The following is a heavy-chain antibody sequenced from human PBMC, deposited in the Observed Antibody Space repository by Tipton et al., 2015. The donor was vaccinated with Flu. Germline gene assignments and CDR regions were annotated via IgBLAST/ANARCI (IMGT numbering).Heavy chain of an antibody. CDR2: IYTSGRT. V-gene: IGHV4-4*07. Sequence: TLSLTCTVSGGSISSYYWSWIRQPAGKGLEWIGRIYTSGRTNYNPSLKSRVTMSVDTSKNQFSLKLSSVTAADTAVYYCARSLGDDYGDWTGYYGMDVWGQGTTVTVSS. J-gene: IGHJ6*02. CDR1: GGSISSYY. CDR3: ARSLGDDYGDWTGYYGMDV. D-gene: IGHD4-17*01.